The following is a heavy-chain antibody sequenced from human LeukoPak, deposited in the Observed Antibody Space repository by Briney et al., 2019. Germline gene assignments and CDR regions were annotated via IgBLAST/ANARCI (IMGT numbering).Heavy chain of an antibody. D-gene: IGHD6-19*01. J-gene: IGHJ4*02. CDR1: GFTFNDYW. Sequence: GGSLRLSCAASGFTFNDYWMTWFRQAPGKGLEWVANIKQDGSRRYYVDSVKGRFTTSRDNAKNSLYLQMNSRRAEDTAVYYCARLPPYSSGWYDFWGQGTLVSVSS. CDR2: IKQDGSRR. V-gene: IGHV3-7*01. CDR3: ARLPPYSSGWYDF.